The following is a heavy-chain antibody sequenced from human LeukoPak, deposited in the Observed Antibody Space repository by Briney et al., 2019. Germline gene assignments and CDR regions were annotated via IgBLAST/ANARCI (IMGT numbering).Heavy chain of an antibody. V-gene: IGHV4-34*01. D-gene: IGHD4-23*01. Sequence: SETLSLTCAVYGGSFSGYCWSWIRQPPGKGLEWIGEINHSGSTNYNPSLKSRVTISVDTSKNQFSLKLSSVTAADTAVYYCARIGKAYYYGMDVWGQGTTVTVSS. CDR3: ARIGKAYYYGMDV. CDR1: GGSFSGYC. CDR2: INHSGST. J-gene: IGHJ6*02.